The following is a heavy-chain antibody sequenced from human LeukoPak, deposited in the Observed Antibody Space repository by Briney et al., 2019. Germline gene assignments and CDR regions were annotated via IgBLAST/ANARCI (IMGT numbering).Heavy chain of an antibody. CDR2: VNHRGTI. CDR3: ARLHLWPENWFDS. D-gene: IGHD3-10*01. V-gene: IGHV4-34*01. Sequence: PSETLSLTCGVSCGFLTDYIWGLIRQIPREGVGWVGEVNHRGTINYNPSLKSRVAISVDTSKNQFSLKLSSVTAADTAVYYCARLHLWPENWFDSWGPGTLVTVTS. CDR1: CGFLTDYI. J-gene: IGHJ5*01.